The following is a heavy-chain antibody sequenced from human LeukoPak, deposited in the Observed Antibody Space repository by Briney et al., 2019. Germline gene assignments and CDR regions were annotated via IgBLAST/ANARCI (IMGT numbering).Heavy chain of an antibody. V-gene: IGHV3-23*01. D-gene: IGHD6-13*01. CDR3: AREGIAAAPY. J-gene: IGHJ4*01. CDR2: ISGSGGRT. CDR1: AFIFSSFA. Sequence: GGSLRLSCAASAFIFSSFAMSWVRQAPGKGLEWVSTISGSGGRTYYAESVKGRFTISRDNSKNTLYLQMNSLRAEDTAVYYCAREGIAAAPYWGQGTLVTVSS.